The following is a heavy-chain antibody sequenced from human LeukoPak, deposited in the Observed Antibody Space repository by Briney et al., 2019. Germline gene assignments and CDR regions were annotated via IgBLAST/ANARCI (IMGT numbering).Heavy chain of an antibody. CDR1: GFTISSYS. D-gene: IGHD3-10*01. CDR2: ISSSSSYI. J-gene: IGHJ4*02. CDR3: ARDTVDYYRSGSYSGEIPFDY. Sequence: GGSLRLSCAASGFTISSYSLNWVRQAPGKGLEWVSSISSSSSYIYYADSVKGRFTISRDNAKNSLYLQMNSLRAEDTAVYYCARDTVDYYRSGSYSGEIPFDYWGQGTLVTVSS. V-gene: IGHV3-21*01.